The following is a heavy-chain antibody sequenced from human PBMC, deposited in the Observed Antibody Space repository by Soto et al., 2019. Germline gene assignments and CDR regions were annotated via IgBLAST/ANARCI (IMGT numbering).Heavy chain of an antibody. CDR3: VKEGRLAVGGLDL. Sequence: QVQLVESGGGVVQPGRSLRLSCAASGFTFSSYAMHWVRQAPGKGLEWVAVISYDGSNKYYADSVKGRFTISRDNSKNTLYLQMNSLRAEDTAVYYCVKEGRLAVGGLDLWGQGALVTVSS. D-gene: IGHD3-10*01. CDR2: ISYDGSNK. J-gene: IGHJ5*02. CDR1: GFTFSSYA. V-gene: IGHV3-30-3*01.